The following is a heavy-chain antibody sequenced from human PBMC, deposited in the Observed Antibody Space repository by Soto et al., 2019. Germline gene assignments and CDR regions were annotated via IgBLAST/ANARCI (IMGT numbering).Heavy chain of an antibody. J-gene: IGHJ3*02. CDR2: IVVGSGNT. CDR1: GFTFTSSA. Sequence: ASVKVSCKTSGFTFTSSAVQWVRQARGQRLEWIGRIVVGSGNTDYAQKFQGRVTFTRDMSKGSVYMEMSSLRSDDTAIYYCARSLTMVRGVKSDAFDIWGQGTMVTVSS. D-gene: IGHD3-10*01. CDR3: ARSLTMVRGVKSDAFDI. V-gene: IGHV1-58*01.